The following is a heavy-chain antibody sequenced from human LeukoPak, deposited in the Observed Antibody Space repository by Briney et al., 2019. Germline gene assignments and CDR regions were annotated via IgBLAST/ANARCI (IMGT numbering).Heavy chain of an antibody. CDR3: TRDPGIAVAGTGTSFDY. V-gene: IGHV4-34*01. Sequence: PSETLSLTCAVYGGSFSGYSWSWIRQPPGKGLEWIGEINHSGSTNYNPSLKSRVTISVDTSKNQFSLKLSSVTAADTAVYYCTRDPGIAVAGTGTSFDYWGQGILVTVSS. D-gene: IGHD6-19*01. CDR1: GGSFSGYS. CDR2: INHSGST. J-gene: IGHJ4*02.